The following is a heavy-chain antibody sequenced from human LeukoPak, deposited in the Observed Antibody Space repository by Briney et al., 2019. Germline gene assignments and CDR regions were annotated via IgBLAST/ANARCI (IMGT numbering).Heavy chain of an antibody. D-gene: IGHD5-12*01. J-gene: IGHJ4*02. V-gene: IGHV3-23*01. CDR1: GFTFSSYG. CDR3: AKDEEVATIPPWMD. Sequence: GGSLRLSCAVSGFTFSSYGMNWVRQAPGKGLEWVSAISGSGGSTSYADSVKGRFTISRDNSKKMLYLQMNSLRAEDTANYYCAKDEEVATIPPWMDWGQGTLVTVSS. CDR2: ISGSGGST.